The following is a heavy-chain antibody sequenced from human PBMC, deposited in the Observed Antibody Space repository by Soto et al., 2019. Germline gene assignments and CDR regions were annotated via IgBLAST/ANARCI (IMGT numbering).Heavy chain of an antibody. Sequence: PGESLKISCKGSGYSFTSYWIGWVRQMHGKGLEWMGIIYPGDSDTRYSPSIQGQVTISADKSISTAYLQWSSLKASYTAMYYWAKQDKAMGQEGYWGKGTLVTVSS. D-gene: IGHD5-18*01. CDR1: GYSFTSYW. J-gene: IGHJ4*02. CDR3: AKQDKAMGQEGY. CDR2: IYPGDSDT. V-gene: IGHV5-51*01.